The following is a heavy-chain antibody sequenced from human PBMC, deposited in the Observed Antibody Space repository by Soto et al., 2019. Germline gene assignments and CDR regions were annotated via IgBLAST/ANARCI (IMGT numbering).Heavy chain of an antibody. CDR2: IYYSGST. Sequence: SETLSLTCTVSGGSISSSSYYWGWIRQPPGKGLEWIGSIYYSGSTYYNPSLKSRVTISVDTSKNQFSLKLSSVTAADTAVYYCARHELNTYYDFWSGWFDPWGQGTLVTVSS. D-gene: IGHD3-3*01. CDR1: GGSISSSSYY. CDR3: ARHELNTYYDFWSGWFDP. V-gene: IGHV4-39*01. J-gene: IGHJ5*02.